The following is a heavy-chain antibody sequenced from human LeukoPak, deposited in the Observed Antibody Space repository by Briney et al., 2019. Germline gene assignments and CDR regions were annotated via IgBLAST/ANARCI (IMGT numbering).Heavy chain of an antibody. CDR2: IWYDGSNK. CDR1: GFTFSSYG. Sequence: GRSLRLSCAASGFTFSSYGMHWVRQAPGKGLEWVAVIWYDGSNKYYADSVKGRFTISRDNSKNTLYLQMNSLRAEDTAVYYCARGSTVMSNFDYWGQGTLVTVSS. D-gene: IGHD4-11*01. V-gene: IGHV3-33*01. CDR3: ARGSTVMSNFDY. J-gene: IGHJ4*02.